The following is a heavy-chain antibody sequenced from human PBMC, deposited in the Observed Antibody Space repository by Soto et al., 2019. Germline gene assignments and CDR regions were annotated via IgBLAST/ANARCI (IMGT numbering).Heavy chain of an antibody. CDR2: IKQDGSEK. Sequence: GGSLRLSCAASGFTFSSYWMSWVRQAPGKGLEWVANIKQDGSEKYYVDSVKGRFTISRDNAKNSLYLQMNSLRAEDTAVYYCAREYQLLYYYYMDVWGKGTTVTVSS. CDR3: AREYQLLYYYYMDV. V-gene: IGHV3-7*01. J-gene: IGHJ6*03. CDR1: GFTFSSYW. D-gene: IGHD2-2*01.